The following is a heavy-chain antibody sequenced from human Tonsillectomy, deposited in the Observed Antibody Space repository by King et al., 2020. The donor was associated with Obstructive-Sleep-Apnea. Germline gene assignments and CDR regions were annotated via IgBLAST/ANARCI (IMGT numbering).Heavy chain of an antibody. V-gene: IGHV3-7*03. CDR3: ARDRYSSGEGFDY. Sequence: VQLVESGGGLVQPGGSLRLSCAASGFTFSSYWMSWVRHAPGKGLEWVANIKEDGSEKYYVDSVKGRFTSSRDNAKNSLYLQMNSLRAEDTAVYYCARDRYSSGEGFDYWGQGTLVTVSS. J-gene: IGHJ4*02. D-gene: IGHD6-19*01. CDR2: IKEDGSEK. CDR1: GFTFSSYW.